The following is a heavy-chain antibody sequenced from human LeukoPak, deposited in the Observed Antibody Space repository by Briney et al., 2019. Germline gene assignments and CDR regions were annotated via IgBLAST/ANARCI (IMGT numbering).Heavy chain of an antibody. D-gene: IGHD3-16*02. CDR1: GGSISSYY. CDR3: ARANHYDYVWGSYRSVAFDI. Sequence: SETLSLTCTVSGGSISSYYWSWIRQPPGKGLEWIGYIYYSGSTNYNPSLKSRVTISVDTSKNQFSLKLSSVTAADTAVYYCARANHYDYVWGSYRSVAFDIWGQGTMVTVSS. V-gene: IGHV4-59*01. CDR2: IYYSGST. J-gene: IGHJ3*02.